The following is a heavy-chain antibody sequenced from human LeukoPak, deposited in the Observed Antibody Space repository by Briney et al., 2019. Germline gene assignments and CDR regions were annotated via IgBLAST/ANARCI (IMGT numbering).Heavy chain of an antibody. CDR3: ARGFDSSGFLPLDY. V-gene: IGHV3-64*01. J-gene: IGHJ4*02. CDR1: GFTFSSYA. CDR2: ISSNGGST. D-gene: IGHD3-22*01. Sequence: PGGSLRLSCAASGFTFSSYAMHWVRQAPGKGLEYVSAISSNGGSTYYANSVKGRFTISRDNSKNTLYLQMGSLRAEDMAVYYCARGFDSSGFLPLDYWGQGTLVTVSS.